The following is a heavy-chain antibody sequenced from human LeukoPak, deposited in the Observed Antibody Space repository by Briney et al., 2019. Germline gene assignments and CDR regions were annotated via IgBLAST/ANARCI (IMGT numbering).Heavy chain of an antibody. V-gene: IGHV3-23*05. J-gene: IGHJ6*02. CDR1: GFTFSAYA. CDR3: ASDLHYYVAMDV. D-gene: IGHD3-10*02. CDR2: IGSDNKP. Sequence: PGGSLRLSCAASGFTFSAYAMTWVRQAPGKGLEWVSSIGSDNKPHYSASVKGRSAISRDNSKSMLFLQLNSLRAEDTALYYCASDLHYYVAMDVWGQGTTVTVSS.